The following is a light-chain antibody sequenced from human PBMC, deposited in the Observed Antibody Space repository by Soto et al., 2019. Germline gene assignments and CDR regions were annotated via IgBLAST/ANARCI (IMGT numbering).Light chain of an antibody. Sequence: SVLTQPPSVSEAPRQRVTISCSGSSSNIANNAVNWYQQLPGQAPKIVIYYDNLLTSGVSDRFSGSKSGISASLAISDLQSDDEADYYCAAWDDSLNAYVFGPGTKVTVL. V-gene: IGLV1-36*01. J-gene: IGLJ1*01. CDR3: AAWDDSLNAYV. CDR1: SSNIANNA. CDR2: YDN.